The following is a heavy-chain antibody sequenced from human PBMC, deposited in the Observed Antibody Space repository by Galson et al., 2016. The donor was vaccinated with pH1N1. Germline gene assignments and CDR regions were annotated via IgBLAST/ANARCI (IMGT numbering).Heavy chain of an antibody. J-gene: IGHJ5*02. D-gene: IGHD2-21*02. V-gene: IGHV4-34*01. CDR1: SESFSGYF. CDR3: ARLKVVSASRGLWFDP. CDR2: ISHSGGT. Sequence: ETLSLTCAVSSESFSGYFWSWIRQPPGQGLEWIGDISHSGGTMYNPSLKSRVTISLDTVKNLFSLNLISVTAADTAVYFCARLKVVSASRGLWFDPWGQGTLVTVSA.